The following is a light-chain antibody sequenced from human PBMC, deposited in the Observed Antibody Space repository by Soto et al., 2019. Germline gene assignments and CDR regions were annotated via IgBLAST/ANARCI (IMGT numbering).Light chain of an antibody. CDR1: QSIGEW. V-gene: IGKV1-5*01. CDR3: QQTYSAPWT. Sequence: NHMTLSPSTLSASVEYRVTTTCRASQSIGEWLAWYQQKPGKAPKLLIYDASSLESGVPSRFSGSGSGTEFTLTISSLQPEDFATYYCQQTYSAPWTFGQGTKVDIK. J-gene: IGKJ1*01. CDR2: DAS.